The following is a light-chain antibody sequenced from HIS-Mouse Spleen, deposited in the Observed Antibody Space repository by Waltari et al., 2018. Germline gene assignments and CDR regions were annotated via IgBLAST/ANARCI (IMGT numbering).Light chain of an antibody. Sequence: DSVMTQSPASLAVSLGERATINCKSSQGVLYSSNNKNYLACYQQKPGQPPKLLIYWASTRKSGVPDRFSGSGSVTDFTLTISSLPAEDVAVYYCQQYYSTPYTFGQGTKLEIK. J-gene: IGKJ2*01. CDR3: QQYYSTPYT. CDR2: WAS. V-gene: IGKV4-1*01. CDR1: QGVLYSSNNKNY.